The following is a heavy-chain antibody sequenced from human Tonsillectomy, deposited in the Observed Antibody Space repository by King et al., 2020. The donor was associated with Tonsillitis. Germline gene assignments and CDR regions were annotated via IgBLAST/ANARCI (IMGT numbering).Heavy chain of an antibody. CDR2: INHSGST. J-gene: IGHJ3*02. D-gene: IGHD6-13*01. CDR3: ARYSSSWHFFDI. V-gene: IGHV4-34*01. Sequence: VQLQQWGAGLLKPSETLSLTCAVYGGSFSGYYWSWIRQPPGKGLEWIGEINHSGSTNYNPSLKSRVTISVDTSKNQFSLKLSSVTAADTAVYYCARYSSSWHFFDIWGQGTMVTVSS. CDR1: GGSFSGYY.